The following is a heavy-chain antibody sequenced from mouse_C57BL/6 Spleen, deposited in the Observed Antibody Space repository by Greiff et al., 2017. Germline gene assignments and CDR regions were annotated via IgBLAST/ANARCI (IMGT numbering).Heavy chain of an antibody. CDR1: GYTFTSYW. D-gene: IGHD1-1*01. CDR3: AREDLLRAWYFDV. V-gene: IGHV1-52*01. J-gene: IGHJ1*03. CDR2: IDPSDSET. Sequence: QVQLQQPGAELVRPGSSVKLSCKASGYTFTSYWMHWVKQRPIQGLEWIGNIDPSDSETHYNQKFKDKATLTVDKSSSTAYMQLSSLTSEDSAVYYCAREDLLRAWYFDVWGTGTTVTVSS.